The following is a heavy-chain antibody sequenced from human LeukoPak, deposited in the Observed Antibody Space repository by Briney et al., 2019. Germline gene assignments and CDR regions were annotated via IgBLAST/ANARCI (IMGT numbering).Heavy chain of an antibody. CDR2: ISAYKGNT. J-gene: IGHJ5*02. V-gene: IGHV1-18*04. CDR1: GYTFISYG. CDR3: ARVRGRSNWFDP. Sequence: ASVKVSCTASGYTFISYGISWVRQAPGQGLEWMGWISAYKGNTKYAEKFQGRVTMTTDTSTSTAYMELRSLRSDDTAVYYCARVRGRSNWFDPWGQGTLVTVSS. D-gene: IGHD3-16*01.